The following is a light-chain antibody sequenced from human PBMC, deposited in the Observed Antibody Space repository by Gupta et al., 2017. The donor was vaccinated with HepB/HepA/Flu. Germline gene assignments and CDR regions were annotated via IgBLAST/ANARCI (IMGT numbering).Light chain of an antibody. V-gene: IGKV1-12*01. CDR2: STT. J-gene: IGKJ2*04. Sequence: IQMTQSPSSVSASVGDRVTITGRASQDISIWLAWYQQKPGEAPRLLIYSTTTSQSGVPSRFSGSGFGREFTLTISSLQPEDTAHYYCRQPDSYPSSFGPGTKLEI. CDR3: RQPDSYPSS. CDR1: QDISIW.